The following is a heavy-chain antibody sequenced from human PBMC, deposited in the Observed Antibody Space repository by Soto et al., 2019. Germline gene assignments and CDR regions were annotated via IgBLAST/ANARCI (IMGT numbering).Heavy chain of an antibody. CDR1: GFTFTRYS. CDR3: ARESEDLTSNFDY. CDR2: ISSTTNYI. V-gene: IGHV3-21*06. Sequence: GGSLRLSCAASGFTFTRYSMNWVRQAPGKGLEWVSSISSTTNYIYYGDSMKGRFTISKDNAKNSLYLEMNSLRAEDTAVYYCARESEDLTSNFDYWGQGTLVTVSS. J-gene: IGHJ4*02.